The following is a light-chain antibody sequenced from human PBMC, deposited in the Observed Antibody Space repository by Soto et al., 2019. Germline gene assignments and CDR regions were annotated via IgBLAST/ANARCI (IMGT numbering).Light chain of an antibody. Sequence: DHEMTQTPSTLFASLRNTVTVACRVSQSVRGWWAWYQQKPGKAAKLLIYKASSLESGVTSRFSGSGSGTEFTVTIISLRPDDFATHYSQQYNSYSPGPLGGGTKVDI. CDR3: QQYNSYSPGP. V-gene: IGKV1-5*03. CDR1: QSVRGW. CDR2: KAS. J-gene: IGKJ4*01.